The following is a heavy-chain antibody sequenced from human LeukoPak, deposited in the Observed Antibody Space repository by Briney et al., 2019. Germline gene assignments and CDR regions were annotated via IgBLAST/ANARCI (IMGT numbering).Heavy chain of an antibody. D-gene: IGHD3-22*01. J-gene: IGHJ4*02. V-gene: IGHV4-39*01. CDR3: ARLGDSSGYYSAY. CDR1: GFTVSSSY. Sequence: PGGSLRLSCAASGFTVSSSYMSWVRQAPGKGLEWIGSIYYSGSTYYNPSLKSRVTISVDTSKNQFSLKLSSVTAADTAVYYCARLGDSSGYYSAYWGQGTLVTVSS. CDR2: IYYSGST.